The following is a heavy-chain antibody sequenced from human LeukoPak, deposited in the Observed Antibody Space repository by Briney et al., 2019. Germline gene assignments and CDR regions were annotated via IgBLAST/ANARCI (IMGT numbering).Heavy chain of an antibody. CDR2: ISNDGGGT. J-gene: IGHJ4*02. V-gene: IGHV3-23*01. CDR3: AKGSSGYFFDL. D-gene: IGHD3-22*01. CDR1: GFIFNNYG. Sequence: PGGSLRLSCAASGFIFNNYGLDWVRKAPGKGLEWVSAISNDGGGTTYADSVKGRFSVSRDNSKNTLFLQMNSLRAEDTALYYCAKGSSGYFFDLWGQGTLVTVSS.